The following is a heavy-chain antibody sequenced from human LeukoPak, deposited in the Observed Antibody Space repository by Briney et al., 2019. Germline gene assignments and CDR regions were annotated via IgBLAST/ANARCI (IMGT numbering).Heavy chain of an antibody. Sequence: GGSLRLSCAASGFTISRYWMHWVRQAPGKGLVRVSRINGDGSSTINADSVKGRFTISRDDAKNTLYLQMNSLGVDDTAVYYCARGGSPPEALGDTFDIWGQGTMVTVSS. V-gene: IGHV3-74*01. D-gene: IGHD1-26*01. CDR1: GFTISRYW. CDR2: INGDGSST. J-gene: IGHJ3*02. CDR3: ARGGSPPEALGDTFDI.